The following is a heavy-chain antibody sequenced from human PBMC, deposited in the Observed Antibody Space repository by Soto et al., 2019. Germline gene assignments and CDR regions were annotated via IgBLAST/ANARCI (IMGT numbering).Heavy chain of an antibody. J-gene: IGHJ4*02. CDR1: GFTFTRYS. Sequence: VGSLRLSCAASGFTFTRYSMSWVRQAPGKGLEWVSAISSSGGSTYYTDSVKGRFTISRDNSNNTLYLQMDSLRAEGTAVYYCALGKTRSYFDYWGQGTLVTVSS. CDR2: ISSSGGST. V-gene: IGHV3-23*01. CDR3: ALGKTRSYFDY.